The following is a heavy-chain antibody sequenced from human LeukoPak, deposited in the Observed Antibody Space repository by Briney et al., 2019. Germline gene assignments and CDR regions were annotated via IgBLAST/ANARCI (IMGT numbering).Heavy chain of an antibody. V-gene: IGHV3-23*01. D-gene: IGHD2-8*02. Sequence: GGSLRLSCAASGFAFSRYAMIWVRQPPGKGLEWVSSIFPSGGEIHYADSVRGRFTISRDNSKSTLSLQMNSLRAEDTAIYYCATYRQVLLPFESWGQGTLVTVSS. CDR2: IFPSGGEI. J-gene: IGHJ4*02. CDR3: ATYRQVLLPFES. CDR1: GFAFSRYA.